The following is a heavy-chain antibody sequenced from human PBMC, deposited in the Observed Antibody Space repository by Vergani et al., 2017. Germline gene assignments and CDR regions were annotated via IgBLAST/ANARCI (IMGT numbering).Heavy chain of an antibody. CDR3: AREWYIGYDWAY. Sequence: EVQVVESGGDLVQPGGSLRLSCAASGFPVSGYYISWVRQAPGKGLEGVSLISSGGTTYYADSVKGRFTISRDNSKNTVQLKMNSPKPEDTALYYCAREWYIGYDWAYWGQGTLVVVSS. J-gene: IGHJ4*02. CDR2: ISSGGTT. V-gene: IGHV3-66*02. CDR1: GFPVSGYY. D-gene: IGHD5-12*01.